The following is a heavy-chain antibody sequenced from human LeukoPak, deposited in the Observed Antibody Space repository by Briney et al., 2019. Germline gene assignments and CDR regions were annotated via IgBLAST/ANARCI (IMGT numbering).Heavy chain of an antibody. V-gene: IGHV3-21*01. CDR2: ISSSSSYI. CDR3: ARVVLGAFDI. J-gene: IGHJ3*02. CDR1: GFTFSSYS. Sequence: PGGSLRLSCAASGFTFSSYSMNWVRQAPGKGLEWVSSISSSSSYIYYADSVKGRFTISRDNAKNSLYLQMNSLRAEDTAAYYCARVVLGAFDIWGQGTMVTVSS.